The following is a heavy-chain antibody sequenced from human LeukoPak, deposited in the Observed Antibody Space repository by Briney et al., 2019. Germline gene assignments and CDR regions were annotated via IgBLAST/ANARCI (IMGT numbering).Heavy chain of an antibody. V-gene: IGHV3-9*01. CDR2: ISWNSGSI. D-gene: IGHD6-19*01. J-gene: IGHJ6*02. CDR1: GSTFDDYA. Sequence: PGGSLRLSCAASGSTFDDYAMHWVRQAPGKGLEWVSGISWNSGSIGYADSVKGLFTISRDNAKNSLYLQMNSLRAEDTALYYCAKDRGPVAGPVVPGPYYYYGMDVWGQGTTVTVSS. CDR3: AKDRGPVAGPVVPGPYYYYGMDV.